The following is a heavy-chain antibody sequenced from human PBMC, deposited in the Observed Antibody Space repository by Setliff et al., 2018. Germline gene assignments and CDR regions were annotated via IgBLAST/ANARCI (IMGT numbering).Heavy chain of an antibody. J-gene: IGHJ6*02. Sequence: SQTLSLTCAVYGGSFSGYYWSWIRQPPGKGLEWIGEINHSGSTNYNPSLKSRVTISVDTSKNQFSLKLSSVTAADTAVYYCARKKTVYWYYGMDVWGQGTTVTVSS. CDR3: ARKKTVYWYYGMDV. V-gene: IGHV4-34*01. CDR1: GGSFSGYY. D-gene: IGHD2-15*01. CDR2: INHSGST.